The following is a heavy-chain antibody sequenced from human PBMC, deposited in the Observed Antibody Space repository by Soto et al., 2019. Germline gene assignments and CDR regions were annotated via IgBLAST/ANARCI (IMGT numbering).Heavy chain of an antibody. V-gene: IGHV4-34*01. CDR3: AKTYCSGGTCYPNYYYFYMDV. J-gene: IGHJ6*03. Sequence: SETLSLTCAVYGGSFSAYYWSWIRQPPGKGLEWIGEINDSGNTNYHPSLKSRVTISIDTSKNQFSLKLSSVTAADTAVYYCAKTYCSGGTCYPNYYYFYMDVWDKGTTVTVSS. CDR1: GGSFSAYY. CDR2: INDSGNT. D-gene: IGHD2-15*01.